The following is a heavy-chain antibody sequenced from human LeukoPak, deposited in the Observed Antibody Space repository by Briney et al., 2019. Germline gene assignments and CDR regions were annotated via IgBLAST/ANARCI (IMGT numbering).Heavy chain of an antibody. D-gene: IGHD1-26*01. CDR3: ASRGGTYSRSLDY. Sequence: PSETLSLTSAVYGGSFSGYYWSWIRQPPGKGLEWIGEINHSGSTNYNPSLKSRVTISVDTSKNQFSLKLSSVTAADTAVYYCASRGGTYSRSLDYWGQGTLVTVSS. V-gene: IGHV4-34*01. CDR2: INHSGST. CDR1: GGSFSGYY. J-gene: IGHJ4*02.